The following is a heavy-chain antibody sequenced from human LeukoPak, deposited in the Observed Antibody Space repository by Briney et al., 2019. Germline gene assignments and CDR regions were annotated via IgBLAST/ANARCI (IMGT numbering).Heavy chain of an antibody. CDR1: GAPISSYY. D-gene: IGHD1-26*01. CDR3: ARHLSGGTYPLDY. Sequence: PETLSLTCTVSGAPISSYYWSWIRQPPGRGLEYIGYIYYTGTTNYNPSLNSRVTMSVDTSKNQFSLRLTSVTAADTALYYCARHLSGGTYPLDYWGQGTLVTVSS. CDR2: IYYTGTT. J-gene: IGHJ4*02. V-gene: IGHV4-59*08.